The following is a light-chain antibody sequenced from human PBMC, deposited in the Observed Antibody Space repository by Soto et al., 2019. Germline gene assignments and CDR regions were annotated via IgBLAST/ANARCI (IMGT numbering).Light chain of an antibody. CDR2: DAS. CDR3: QQRGNWPLT. V-gene: IGKV3-11*01. CDR1: QSVSSY. J-gene: IGKJ4*01. Sequence: EVGLTQSPATLSLSPGERATLSCRASQSVSSYLAWYQQKPGQAPRLLIYDASNRATGIPARFSGSGSGTDFTLTISSLEPEDFAVYYCQQRGNWPLTFGGGTKVDIK.